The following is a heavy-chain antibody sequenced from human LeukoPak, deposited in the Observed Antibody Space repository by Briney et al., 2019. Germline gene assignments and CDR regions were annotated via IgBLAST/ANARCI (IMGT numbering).Heavy chain of an antibody. CDR3: AREDITGTGERAFDI. D-gene: IGHD1-7*01. V-gene: IGHV4-4*07. CDR1: GGSISSYY. J-gene: IGHJ3*02. Sequence: SETLSLTCTVSGGSISSYYWSWIRQPAGKGLEWIGRIYTSGSTNYNPSLKSRVTMSVDTSKNQFSLKLSSVTAADTAAYYCAREDITGTGERAFDIWGQGTMVTVSS. CDR2: IYTSGST.